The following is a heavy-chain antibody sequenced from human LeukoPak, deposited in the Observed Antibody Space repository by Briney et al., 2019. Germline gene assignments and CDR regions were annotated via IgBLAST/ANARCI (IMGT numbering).Heavy chain of an antibody. D-gene: IGHD3-3*01. CDR2: ISYDGSNK. CDR3: ASGTGVANFDY. Sequence: VGSLRLSCAASGFTFSSDAMHWVRQAPGKGLEWVAVISYDGSNKYYADSVNGRITISRDNSKNTLYLQMNSLRAEDTAVYYCASGTGVANFDYWGQGTLVTVSS. V-gene: IGHV3-30*04. CDR1: GFTFSSDA. J-gene: IGHJ4*02.